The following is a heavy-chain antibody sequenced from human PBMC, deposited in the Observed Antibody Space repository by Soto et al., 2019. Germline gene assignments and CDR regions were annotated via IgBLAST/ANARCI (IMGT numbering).Heavy chain of an antibody. CDR1: GYTFTSYD. Sequence: QVQLVQSGAEVKKPGASVKVSCKASGYTFTSYDINWVRQATGQGLEWLGWMNPNSGNTGYAQKFQGRVTMTRNTSLSTAYMELCSLTSEDTAVYYSASEQQVRGFDPWGQGTLVTVSS. CDR2: MNPNSGNT. D-gene: IGHD6-13*01. V-gene: IGHV1-8*01. J-gene: IGHJ5*02. CDR3: ASEQQVRGFDP.